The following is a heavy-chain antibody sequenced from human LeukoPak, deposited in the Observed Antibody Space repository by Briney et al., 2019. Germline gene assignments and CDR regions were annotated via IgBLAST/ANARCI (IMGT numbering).Heavy chain of an antibody. CDR2: IIPIFGTA. V-gene: IGHV1-69*01. D-gene: IGHD6-6*01. Sequence: SVKVSCKASGGTFSSYAISWVRQAPGQGLEWMGGIIPIFGTANYAQKFQGRVTITADESTSTAYMELSSPRSEDTAVYYCAVKQLGMAYYFDYWGQGTLVTVSS. CDR1: GGTFSSYA. J-gene: IGHJ4*02. CDR3: AVKQLGMAYYFDY.